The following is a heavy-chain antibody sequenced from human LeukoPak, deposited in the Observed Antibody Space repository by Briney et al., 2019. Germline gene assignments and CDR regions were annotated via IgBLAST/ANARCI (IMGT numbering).Heavy chain of an antibody. CDR3: ASTMVRGGVDAFDI. J-gene: IGHJ3*02. CDR1: GFTFSSYA. V-gene: IGHV3-23*01. Sequence: PGGSLRLSCAASGFTFSSYAMSWVRQAPGKGLEWVSTISVGGGGTYYADSVKGRFTISRDNAKNSLYLQMNSLRAGDTAVYYCASTMVRGGVDAFDIWGQGTMVTVSS. CDR2: ISVGGGGT. D-gene: IGHD3-10*01.